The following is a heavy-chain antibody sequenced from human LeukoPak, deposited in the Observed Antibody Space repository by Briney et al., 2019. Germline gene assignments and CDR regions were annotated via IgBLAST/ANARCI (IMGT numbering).Heavy chain of an antibody. CDR2: INHSGST. CDR1: GGSFSGYY. D-gene: IGHD3-10*01. J-gene: IGHJ5*02. V-gene: IGHV4-34*01. CDR3: ARRAASITMVRGRGNWFDP. Sequence: PSETLSLTCAVYGGSFSGYYWSWIRQPPGKGLEWIGEINHSGSTNYNPSLKSRVTISVDTSKNQFSLKLSSATTADTAVYYCARRAASITMVRGRGNWFDPWGQGTLVTVSS.